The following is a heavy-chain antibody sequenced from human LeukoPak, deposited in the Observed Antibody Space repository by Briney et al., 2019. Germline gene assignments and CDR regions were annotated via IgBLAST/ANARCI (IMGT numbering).Heavy chain of an antibody. CDR3: ARETGRYYYGSGSYYSNWFDP. D-gene: IGHD3-10*01. Sequence: SETLSLTCTVSGGSISSYYWSWIRQPPGKGLEWIGYIYYSGSTNYNPSLKSRVTISVDTSKNQFSLKLSSVTAADTAVYYCARETGRYYYGSGSYYSNWFDPWGQGTLVTVSS. CDR1: GGSISSYY. J-gene: IGHJ5*02. V-gene: IGHV4-59*01. CDR2: IYYSGST.